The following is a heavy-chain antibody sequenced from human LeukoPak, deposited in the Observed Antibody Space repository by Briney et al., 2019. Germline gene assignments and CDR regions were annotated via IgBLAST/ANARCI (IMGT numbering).Heavy chain of an antibody. CDR2: ISGSGPGI. J-gene: IGHJ5*02. Sequence: GGSLRLSCAASGFTFGSHEMNWVRQAPGKGLERVAYISGSGPGIYYADSVKGRFTISRDNAKDSLYLQLNSVRAEDTAVYYCAREVKTASGSWWFDAWGQGTLVTVSS. D-gene: IGHD6-13*01. CDR3: AREVKTASGSWWFDA. V-gene: IGHV3-48*03. CDR1: GFTFGSHE.